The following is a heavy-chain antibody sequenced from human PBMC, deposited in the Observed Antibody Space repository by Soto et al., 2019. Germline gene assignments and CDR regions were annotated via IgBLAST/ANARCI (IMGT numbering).Heavy chain of an antibody. CDR1: GFTFSSYA. V-gene: IGHV3-30-3*01. CDR3: SIGIQLWFFDY. D-gene: IGHD5-18*01. CDR2: ISYDGSNK. Sequence: QVQLVESGGGVVQPGRSLRLSCAASGFTFSSYAMHWVRQAPGKGLEWVAVISYDGSNKYYADSVKGRFTISRDNSKNTLYLQMNSLRAEDTAMYYCSIGIQLWFFDYGGQGTLVTVSS. J-gene: IGHJ4*02.